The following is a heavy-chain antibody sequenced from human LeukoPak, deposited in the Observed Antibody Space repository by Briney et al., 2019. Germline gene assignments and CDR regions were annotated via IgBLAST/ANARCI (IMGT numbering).Heavy chain of an antibody. J-gene: IGHJ4*02. CDR1: GFTFSSYS. D-gene: IGHD3-22*01. V-gene: IGHV3-21*01. CDR3: ARDSAYYYDSSGFFDY. CDR2: ISSTSTFI. Sequence: PGRSLRLSCAASGFTFSSYSMNWVRQAPGKGLEWVSSISSTSTFIYYGDSVKGPFTISRDNAKNSLYLQMNSLRAEDTAVYYCARDSAYYYDSSGFFDYWGQGTLVTVSS.